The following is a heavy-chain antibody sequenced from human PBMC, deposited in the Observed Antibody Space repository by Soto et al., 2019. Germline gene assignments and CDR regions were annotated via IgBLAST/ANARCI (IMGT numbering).Heavy chain of an antibody. CDR2: IHHSGST. Sequence: QVQLQESGPGLVKPSQTLSLTCTVSGVSISSGGYYWRWIRQHPGKGLEWIGYIHHSGSTYYNPSLKSRVTISVDMSKNQFSLKLSYVTAADTAVYYCARGDSSGYYVYYGVDVWGQGTTVTVSS. D-gene: IGHD3-22*01. V-gene: IGHV4-31*03. CDR3: ARGDSSGYYVYYGVDV. CDR1: GVSISSGGYY. J-gene: IGHJ6*02.